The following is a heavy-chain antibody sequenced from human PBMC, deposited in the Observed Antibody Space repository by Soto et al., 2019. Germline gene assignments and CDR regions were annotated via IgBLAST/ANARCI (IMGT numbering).Heavy chain of an antibody. J-gene: IGHJ5*02. Sequence: PSETLSLTCTVSGGSISSGDYYWSWIRQPPGKGLEWIGYIYYSGSTYYNPSLKSRVTISVDTSKNQFSLKLSSVTAADTAVYYCARDLDQRDSGRFGFDPRGQGTLVTVSS. V-gene: IGHV4-30-4*01. CDR3: ARDLDQRDSGRFGFDP. CDR1: GGSISSGDYY. CDR2: IYYSGST. D-gene: IGHD1-26*01.